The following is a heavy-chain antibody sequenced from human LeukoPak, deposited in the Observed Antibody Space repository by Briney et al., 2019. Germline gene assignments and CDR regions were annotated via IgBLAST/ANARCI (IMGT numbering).Heavy chain of an antibody. V-gene: IGHV1-2*06. CDR1: GYTFTGYY. Sequence: ASVKVSCKASGYTFTGYYMHWVRQAPGQGLAWMGRINPNSGGTNYAQKFQGRVTMTRDTSISTAYMELSRLRSDDTAVYYCVSSICSGGSCYLYYWGQGTLVTVSS. J-gene: IGHJ4*02. CDR3: VSSICSGGSCYLYY. CDR2: INPNSGGT. D-gene: IGHD2-15*01.